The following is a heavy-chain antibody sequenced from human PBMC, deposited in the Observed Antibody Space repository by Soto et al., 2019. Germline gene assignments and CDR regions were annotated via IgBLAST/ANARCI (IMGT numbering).Heavy chain of an antibody. D-gene: IGHD2-15*01. CDR3: AREVAVEGAASHDY. CDR1: GFTFSTCP. Sequence: EVQLLESGGGLVQPGGSLRLSCAASGFTFSTCPMSWVRQAPGKGLECVSAISSGGYTYYADSAKGRFTISRDNSKNTLYLQMNSLRAEDTAVYYCAREVAVEGAASHDYWGQGTLVTVSS. J-gene: IGHJ4*02. CDR2: ISSGGYT. V-gene: IGHV3-23*01.